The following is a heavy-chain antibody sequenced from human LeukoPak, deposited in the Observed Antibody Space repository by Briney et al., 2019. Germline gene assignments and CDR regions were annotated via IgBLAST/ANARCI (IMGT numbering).Heavy chain of an antibody. V-gene: IGHV4-59*08. D-gene: IGHD2-21*02. CDR2: VYYSGST. CDR3: ARHVGGVVTAILF. J-gene: IGHJ4*02. Sequence: SETLSLTCTVSGGSISSYYWSWIRQPPGKGLEWIGYVYYSGSTNYNPSLKSRVTISVDTSKNQFSLKLTSVTAADTAVYYCARHVGGVVTAILFWGQGTLVTVSS. CDR1: GGSISSYY.